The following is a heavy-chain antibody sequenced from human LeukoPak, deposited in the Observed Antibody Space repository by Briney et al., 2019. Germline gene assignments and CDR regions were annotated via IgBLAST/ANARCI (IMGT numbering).Heavy chain of an antibody. CDR2: IYTSGST. J-gene: IGHJ4*02. CDR3: ARGGRKRYYYDSSGYPYYFDY. V-gene: IGHV4-61*02. Sequence: SQTLSLTCTVSGGSISSAGYYWNWIRQPAGKGLEWIGLIYTSGSTNYNPSLKSRVTISVDTSKNQFSLKLSSVTAADTAVYYCARGGRKRYYYDSSGYPYYFDYWGQGTLVTVSS. CDR1: GGSISSAGYY. D-gene: IGHD3-22*01.